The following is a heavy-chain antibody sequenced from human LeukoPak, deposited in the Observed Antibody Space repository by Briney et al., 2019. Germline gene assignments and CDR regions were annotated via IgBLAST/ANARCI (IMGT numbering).Heavy chain of an antibody. Sequence: GGSLRLSCAVSGFTFSDYAMSWVRQAPGKGLEWVSSIYESRDETDNADSVKGRFTISRDNSNNTLYLQMNSLRAEDTAVYYCARDYPGDSMLWEDYFDYWGQGTLVTVSS. CDR2: IYESRDET. V-gene: IGHV3-23*01. J-gene: IGHJ4*02. CDR1: GFTFSDYA. D-gene: IGHD3-10*02. CDR3: ARDYPGDSMLWEDYFDY.